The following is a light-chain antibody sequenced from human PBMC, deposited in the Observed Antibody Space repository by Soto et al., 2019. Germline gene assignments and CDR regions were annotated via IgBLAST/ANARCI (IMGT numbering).Light chain of an antibody. J-gene: IGKJ5*01. CDR2: QAS. CDR1: QSINAW. CDR3: QHYDSYSSIA. V-gene: IGKV1-5*03. Sequence: DIQMTQSPSTLSASVGDRVTIACRASQSINAWLAWYQQKPGKAPNLLIYQASTLQIVVPSRFSGSGSGTEFTLTINSLQPDYFATYFCQHYDSYSSIAFGQGTRLEIK.